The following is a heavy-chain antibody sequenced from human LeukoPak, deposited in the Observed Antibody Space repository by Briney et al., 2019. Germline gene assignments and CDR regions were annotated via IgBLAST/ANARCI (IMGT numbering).Heavy chain of an antibody. Sequence: PGGSLRLSCAASGFTVSSNYMGWVRQAPGKGLEWVSLIYSGGSTFYADSVKGRFTISRDNSKNTLYLQMNSLRAEDTAVYYCARDGEPRWAFDIWGQGTLVSVSS. V-gene: IGHV3-66*01. D-gene: IGHD1-26*01. J-gene: IGHJ3*02. CDR3: ARDGEPRWAFDI. CDR1: GFTVSSNY. CDR2: IYSGGST.